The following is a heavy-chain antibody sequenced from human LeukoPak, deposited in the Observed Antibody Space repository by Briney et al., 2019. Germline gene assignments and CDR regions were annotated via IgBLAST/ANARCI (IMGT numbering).Heavy chain of an antibody. CDR3: ARHLYYYGSGSYYKEAFDI. J-gene: IGHJ3*02. D-gene: IGHD3-10*01. CDR1: GYTFTSYA. V-gene: IGHV7-4-1*02. Sequence: ASVKVSCKASGYTFTSYAMNWVRQAPGQGLEWMGWINTNTGNPTYAQGFTGRFVFSLDTSVSTAYLQISSLKAEDTAVYYCARHLYYYGSGSYYKEAFDIWGQGTMVTVSS. CDR2: INTNTGNP.